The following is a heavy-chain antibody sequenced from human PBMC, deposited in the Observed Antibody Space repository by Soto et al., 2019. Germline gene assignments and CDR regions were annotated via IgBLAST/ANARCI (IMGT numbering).Heavy chain of an antibody. V-gene: IGHV6-1*01. J-gene: IGHJ6*02. CDR1: GDSVSSNSAA. Sequence: SQTLSLTCAISGDSVSSNSAAWNWIRQSPSRGLEWLGRTYYRSKWYNDYAVSVKSRITINPDTSKNQFSLQLNSVTPEDTAVYYCARDRYYYDSSGYTPFDYYYGMDVWGQGTTVTAP. CDR2: TYYRSKWYN. CDR3: ARDRYYYDSSGYTPFDYYYGMDV. D-gene: IGHD3-22*01.